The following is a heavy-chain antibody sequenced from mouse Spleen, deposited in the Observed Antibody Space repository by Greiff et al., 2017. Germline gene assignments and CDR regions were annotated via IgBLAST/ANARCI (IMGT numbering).Heavy chain of an antibody. Sequence: QVQLQQPGAELVKPGASVKLSFKASGYTFTSYWMHWVKQRHGQGLEWIGNIYPGSGSTNYDEKFKSKGTLTVDTSSSTAYMQLSSLTYEDSAVYYCARWDYSNPYWYFDVWGAGTTVTVSS. D-gene: IGHD2-5*01. CDR3: ARWDYSNPYWYFDV. J-gene: IGHJ1*01. V-gene: IGHV1-55*01. CDR1: GYTFTSYW. CDR2: IYPGSGST.